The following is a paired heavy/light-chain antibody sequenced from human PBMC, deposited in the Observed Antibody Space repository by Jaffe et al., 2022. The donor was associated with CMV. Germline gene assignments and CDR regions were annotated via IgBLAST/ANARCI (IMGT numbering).Heavy chain of an antibody. CDR3: ARGGVVVEPTTWDH. CDR2: IRPGDPET. Sequence: EVQLVQSGAEVKKPGESLKISCKGIGYSFTNNWIGWVRQRPGKGLEWVAIIRPGDPETRYSPSFQGHVTISADKSISTAYLQWNSLKASDTAIYYCARGGVVVEPTTWDHWGQGTLVTVSS. V-gene: IGHV5-51*01. CDR1: GYSFTNNW. J-gene: IGHJ4*02. D-gene: IGHD2-15*01.
Light chain of an antibody. CDR3: GTWDSSLSAGV. Sequence: QSVLTQPPSVSAAPGQKVTISCSGSSSNIGRNYVSWYQQVPGTAPKVLIYDNNKRPSGIPDRFSGSKSGTSATLGITGLQTGDEADYYCGTWDSSLSAGVFGGGTKLTVL. V-gene: IGLV1-51*01. CDR1: SSNIGRNY. CDR2: DNN. J-gene: IGLJ2*01.